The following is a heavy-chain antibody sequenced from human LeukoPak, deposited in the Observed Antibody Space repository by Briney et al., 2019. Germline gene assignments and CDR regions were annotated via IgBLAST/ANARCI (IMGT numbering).Heavy chain of an antibody. CDR3: AKDRTVGASYWYFDL. D-gene: IGHD1-26*01. Sequence: GGSLRLSCVASGVTLSNYAMSWARQAPGKGLEWVSGISSSGSGGNTYYADSVKGRFTTSRDSSRNTLFLHMNTLRAEDTAIYYCAKDRTVGASYWYFDLWGRGTLVTVSS. CDR1: GVTLSNYA. CDR2: ISSSGSGGNT. J-gene: IGHJ2*01. V-gene: IGHV3-23*01.